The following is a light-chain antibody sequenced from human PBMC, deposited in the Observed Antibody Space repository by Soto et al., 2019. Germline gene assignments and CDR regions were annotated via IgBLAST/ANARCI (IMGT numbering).Light chain of an antibody. CDR2: EVS. CDR3: SSYTTSNTLYV. Sequence: QSVLTQPASVSGSPGQSITISCTVTSSDVRDYNYVSWYQQHPGKAPKLMIYEVSNRPSGVSNRFSGSKSGNTASLTISGLQAEDEADYYCSSYTTSNTLYVFGTGTKVTVL. J-gene: IGLJ1*01. V-gene: IGLV2-14*01. CDR1: SSDVRDYNY.